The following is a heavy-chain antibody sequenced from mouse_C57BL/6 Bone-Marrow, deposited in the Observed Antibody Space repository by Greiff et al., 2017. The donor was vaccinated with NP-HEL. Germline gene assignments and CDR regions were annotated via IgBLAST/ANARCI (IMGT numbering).Heavy chain of an antibody. CDR1: GFTFTDYY. V-gene: IGHV7-3*01. J-gene: IGHJ3*01. D-gene: IGHD2-4*01. CDR3: ASSYDYAAWFAY. Sequence: EVKVVESGGGLVQPGGSLSLSCAASGFTFTDYYMSWVRQPPGKALEWLGFIRNKANGYTTEYSASVKGRFTISRDNSQSILYLQMNALRAEDSATYYWASSYDYAAWFAYWGQGTLVTVSA. CDR2: IRNKANGYTT.